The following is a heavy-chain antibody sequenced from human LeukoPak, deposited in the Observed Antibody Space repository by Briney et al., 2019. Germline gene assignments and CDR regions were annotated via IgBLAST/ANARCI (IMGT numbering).Heavy chain of an antibody. Sequence: GGSLRLSCAASGFTFSSYWMSWVRQAPGKGLEWVANIKQDGSEKYYVDSVKGRFTISRDNAKNSLYLQMNSLRAEDTAVYYCARVVWYQLPHFDCWGQGTLVTVSS. CDR1: GFTFSSYW. V-gene: IGHV3-7*01. CDR2: IKQDGSEK. J-gene: IGHJ4*02. CDR3: ARVVWYQLPHFDC. D-gene: IGHD2-2*01.